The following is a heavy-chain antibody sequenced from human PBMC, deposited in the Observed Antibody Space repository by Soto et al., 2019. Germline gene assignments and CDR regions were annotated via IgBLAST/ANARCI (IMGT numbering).Heavy chain of an antibody. D-gene: IGHD6-13*01. V-gene: IGHV4-34*11. CDR2: VYYSDGT. J-gene: IGHJ6*02. CDR1: GGSFSGYF. Sequence: QLHQQQWGAGLLKPSETLSLTCAVYGGSFSGYFWNWIRQSPGKGLEWIGCVYYSDGTNYNPSLKSRVTISLDRSKNQFSLRLTSVTAADTAVYYWARTEASSWSFFYYGMDVWGQGTTVAVSS. CDR3: ARTEASSWSFFYYGMDV.